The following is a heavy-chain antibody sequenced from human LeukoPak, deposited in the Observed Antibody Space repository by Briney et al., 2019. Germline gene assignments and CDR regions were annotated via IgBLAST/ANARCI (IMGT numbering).Heavy chain of an antibody. CDR1: GYSFTTYW. J-gene: IGHJ4*02. D-gene: IGHD5-18*01. CDR3: VRSRGYSYGYSYYFDY. CDR2: IYPGDSEI. Sequence: GESLKISCKGSGYSFTTYWIGWVRQMPGKGLEWMGIIYPGDSEIRYSPPFQGQVTIAADKSTSTAYLQWSSLKASDTAMYYCVRSRGYSYGYSYYFDYWGQGTLVTVSS. V-gene: IGHV5-51*01.